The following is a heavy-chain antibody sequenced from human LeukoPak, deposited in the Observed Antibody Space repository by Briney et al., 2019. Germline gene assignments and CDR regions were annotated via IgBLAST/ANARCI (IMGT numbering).Heavy chain of an antibody. J-gene: IGHJ4*02. CDR2: INHSGST. CDR1: GGSFSGYY. V-gene: IGHV4-34*01. Sequence: SQTLSLTCAVYGGSFSGYYWNWIRHSSGKGLEWIGEINHSGSTNYNPSLKSRVTISVDTSKNQFSLKLSSVTAADTTVYYCARGFGSGWSTLFDYWGQGTLVTVSS. CDR3: ARGFGSGWSTLFDY. D-gene: IGHD6-19*01.